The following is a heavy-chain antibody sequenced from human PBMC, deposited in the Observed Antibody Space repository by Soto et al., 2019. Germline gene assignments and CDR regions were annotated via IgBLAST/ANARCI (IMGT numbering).Heavy chain of an antibody. CDR1: GGSFSDYW. D-gene: IGHD3-10*01. V-gene: IGHV4-34*01. Sequence: QVQLQPWGAGLLKPSETLSLTCVVYGGSFSDYWWTWIRQTPGKGPEWIGEINHSGRTNYNPSLKSRVTISLDTSQSQFSLKLTSMTAADTGVYYCARDFGAGAHFDHWGQGSLVTVSS. CDR2: INHSGRT. J-gene: IGHJ4*02. CDR3: ARDFGAGAHFDH.